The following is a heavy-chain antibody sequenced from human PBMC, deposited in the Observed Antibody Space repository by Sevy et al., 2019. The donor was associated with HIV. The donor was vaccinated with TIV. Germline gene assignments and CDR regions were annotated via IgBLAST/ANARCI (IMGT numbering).Heavy chain of an antibody. V-gene: IGHV1-18*01. J-gene: IGHJ4*02. CDR1: GYTFSTYR. CDR2: ISPHNGDT. CDR3: ARAYCSGGRCYSLAY. D-gene: IGHD2-15*01. Sequence: ASVKVSCKVSGYTFSTYRITWVRQAPGQGLEWMGWISPHNGDTNYAQKVQGRVTMITDTSTTTAYMERRSLRSDDTAVYYCARAYCSGGRCYSLAYWGQGTLVTVSS.